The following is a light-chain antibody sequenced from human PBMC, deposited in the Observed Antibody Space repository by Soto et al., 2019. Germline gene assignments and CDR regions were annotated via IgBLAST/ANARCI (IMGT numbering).Light chain of an antibody. V-gene: IGLV2-8*01. CDR3: SSHGGSGV. J-gene: IGLJ3*02. CDR2: EVV. CDR1: SSDVGGYNY. Sequence: QSALTQPPSASGSPGQSVAISCTGTSSDVGGYNYVSWYQQHPGKAPKLIIYEVVKRPSGVPDRFSGYKSGNTASLTVSGLQPEDEADYYCSSHGGSGVFGGGTKVNVL.